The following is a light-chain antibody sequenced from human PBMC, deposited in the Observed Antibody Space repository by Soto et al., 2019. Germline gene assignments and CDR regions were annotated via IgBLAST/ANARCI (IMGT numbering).Light chain of an antibody. CDR1: QSVSSNY. Sequence: EIVLTQSPGTLSLSPGERVTLSCRASQSVSSNYLAWYQQKPGQAPRLLLYGASSRATSIPDRFSGSGSGTDFTLTISRLEPEDFAVYYCQQHGSSPRTFGQGTKVEIK. CDR2: GAS. J-gene: IGKJ1*01. CDR3: QQHGSSPRT. V-gene: IGKV3-20*01.